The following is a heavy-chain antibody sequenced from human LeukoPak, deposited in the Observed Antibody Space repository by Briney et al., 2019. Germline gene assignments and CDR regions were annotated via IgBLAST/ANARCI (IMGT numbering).Heavy chain of an antibody. CDR1: GYTFTDYY. D-gene: IGHD1-14*01. J-gene: IGHJ5*02. CDR2: INPNIGAT. V-gene: IGHV1-2*02. CDR3: AINQVDGTGIFDP. Sequence: ASVKVSCKASGYTFTDYYIHWVRRAPGQGLEWMGWINPNIGATNYAQKFQGRVTMTRDTSIVTAYMVLGRLGSDDTAVYYCAINQVDGTGIFDPWGQGTLVTVSS.